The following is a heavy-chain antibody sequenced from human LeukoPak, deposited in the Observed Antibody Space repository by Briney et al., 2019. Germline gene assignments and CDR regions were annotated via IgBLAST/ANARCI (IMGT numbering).Heavy chain of an antibody. CDR3: ARGVATLADPPDY. CDR2: INPNSGGT. D-gene: IGHD5-12*01. CDR1: GYTFTGYY. Sequence: GASVKVFCKASGYTFTGYYMHWVPQAPGQGLEWMGWINPNSGGTNYAQMFQGRVTMTRDTSISTAYMELSRLRSDDTAVYYCARGVATLADPPDYWGQGTLVTVSS. J-gene: IGHJ4*02. V-gene: IGHV1-2*02.